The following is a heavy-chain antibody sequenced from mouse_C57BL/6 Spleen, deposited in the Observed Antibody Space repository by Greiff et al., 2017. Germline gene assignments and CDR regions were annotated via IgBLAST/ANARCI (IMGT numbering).Heavy chain of an antibody. V-gene: IGHV1-76*01. D-gene: IGHD3-3*01. CDR2: IYPGSGNT. CDR1: GYTFTDYY. J-gene: IGHJ4*01. Sequence: QVQLQQSGAELVRPGASVKLSCTASGYTFTDYYINWVKQRPGQGLEWIARIYPGSGNTYYNEKFKGKATLTADKSSSTAYMQLSRLTSEDSAVYFCAREGQGYAMDYWGQGTSVTVSS. CDR3: AREGQGYAMDY.